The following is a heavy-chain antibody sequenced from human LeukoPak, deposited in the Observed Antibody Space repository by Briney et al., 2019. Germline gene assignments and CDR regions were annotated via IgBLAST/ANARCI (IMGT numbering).Heavy chain of an antibody. CDR3: ARDRDGYNPNAFDI. D-gene: IGHD5-24*01. V-gene: IGHV3-64*04. Sequence: GGSLRLSCSASGFIFGSYAMHWVRQAPGKGLEYVSGISSNGGSTYYADSVRGRFTISRDNAKNSLYLQMNSLRAEDTAFYYCARDRDGYNPNAFDIWGQGTMVTVSS. J-gene: IGHJ3*02. CDR2: ISSNGGST. CDR1: GFIFGSYA.